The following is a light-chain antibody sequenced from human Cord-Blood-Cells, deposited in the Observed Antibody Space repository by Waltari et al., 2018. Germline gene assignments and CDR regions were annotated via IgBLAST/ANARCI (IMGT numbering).Light chain of an antibody. J-gene: IGLJ3*02. Sequence: QSVLTQPPSASGTPGQRVTISCSGSSPNIGSNYVYWYQQLPGTAPKLPIYRNNQRPSGVPDRFSGSKSGTSASLAISGLRSEDEADYYCAAWDDSLSGRVFGGGTKLTVL. V-gene: IGLV1-47*01. CDR2: RNN. CDR1: SPNIGSNY. CDR3: AAWDDSLSGRV.